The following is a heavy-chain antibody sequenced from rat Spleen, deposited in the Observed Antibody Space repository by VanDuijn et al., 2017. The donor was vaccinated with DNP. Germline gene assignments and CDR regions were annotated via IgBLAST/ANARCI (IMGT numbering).Heavy chain of an antibody. Sequence: EVQLVESGGGLVQPGRSLKLSCTASGFTFSDYYMAWVRPAPKKGLVWVATISYDGSSTYYRDSVKGRFTISRDNAKSTLYLQMDSLRSEDTATYYCARQWSHYFDYWGQGVMVTVSS. D-gene: IGHD1-1*01. CDR2: ISYDGSST. V-gene: IGHV5-7*01. CDR3: ARQWSHYFDY. J-gene: IGHJ2*01. CDR1: GFTFSDYY.